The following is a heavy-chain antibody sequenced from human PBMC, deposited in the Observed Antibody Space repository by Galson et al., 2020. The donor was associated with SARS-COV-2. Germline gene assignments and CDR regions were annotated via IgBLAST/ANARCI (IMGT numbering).Heavy chain of an antibody. CDR2: FDPEDGER. D-gene: IGHD6-13*01. Sequence: ASVKVSCKVSGYSLTELSIHWVRHSPGKGLEWMGGFDPEDGERVYPQKFQERVTMTEDTSTDTAYMELSSLRFEDTAVYYCVAAPVTYSSSWPYYYYDMDVWGQGSTVTV. V-gene: IGHV1-24*01. CDR1: GYSLTELS. J-gene: IGHJ6*02. CDR3: VAAPVTYSSSWPYYYYDMDV.